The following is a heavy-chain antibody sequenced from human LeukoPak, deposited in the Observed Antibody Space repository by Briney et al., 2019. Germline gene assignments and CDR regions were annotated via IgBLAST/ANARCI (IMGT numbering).Heavy chain of an antibody. D-gene: IGHD3-22*01. CDR3: ARDAITMISGGRDY. V-gene: IGHV4-39*07. Sequence: SETLSLTCTVSGGSISSSSFYWGWIRQSPGKGLEWIGSIYYSGSTYYAPSLKSRVTISVDTSKNQFSLKLSSVTAADTAVYYCARDAITMISGGRDYWGQGTLVTVSS. CDR1: GGSISSSSFY. CDR2: IYYSGST. J-gene: IGHJ4*02.